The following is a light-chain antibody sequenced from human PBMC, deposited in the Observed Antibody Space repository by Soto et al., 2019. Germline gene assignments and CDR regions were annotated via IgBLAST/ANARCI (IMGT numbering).Light chain of an antibody. V-gene: IGKV3-20*01. CDR1: QRIRSSF. CDR3: QQYGSSFLT. Sequence: PGERATLSCRASQRIRSSFLAWYQQKPGQAPRLLMYGASSRATGIPDRFSGSGSGTDFTLTISRLEPEDFAVYYCQQYGSSFLTFGGGTKVEIK. J-gene: IGKJ4*01. CDR2: GAS.